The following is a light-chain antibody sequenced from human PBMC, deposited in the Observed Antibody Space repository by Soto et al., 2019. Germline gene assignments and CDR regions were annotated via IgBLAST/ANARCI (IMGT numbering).Light chain of an antibody. V-gene: IGKV1-5*03. Sequence: DIQMTQSPSTLSASVGDRVTSTCRASQSINTWLAWYQQKPGKAPRFLIYQASSLESGVPSRFSGRGFGTEFTLTISNLQPADFATYYCQQYKSYSTFGQGTKLATK. J-gene: IGKJ2*01. CDR2: QAS. CDR1: QSINTW. CDR3: QQYKSYST.